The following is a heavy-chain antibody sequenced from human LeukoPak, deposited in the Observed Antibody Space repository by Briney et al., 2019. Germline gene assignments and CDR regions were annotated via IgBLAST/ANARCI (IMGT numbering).Heavy chain of an antibody. CDR3: ASLKLRFLEWLFDS. D-gene: IGHD3-3*01. J-gene: IGHJ4*02. CDR2: IKYDASST. CDR1: GFTFSSHW. Sequence: GGSLRLSCADSGFTFSSHWMHWVRQAPGKGLVWVSRIKYDASSTSYADSVKGRFTISRDNAKNSLYLQMDSLRAEDTAMYYCASLKLRFLEWLFDSWGQGTLVAVSS. V-gene: IGHV3-74*01.